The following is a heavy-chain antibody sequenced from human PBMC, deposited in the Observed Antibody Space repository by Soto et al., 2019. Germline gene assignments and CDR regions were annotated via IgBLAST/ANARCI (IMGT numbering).Heavy chain of an antibody. V-gene: IGHV4-34*01. J-gene: IGHJ6*02. Sequence: QVQLQQWGAGLLKPSETLSLTCAVYGWSFSGYYWSWIRQPPGKGLEWIGEINHSGSTNYNPSLKSRVTISVDTSKNQFSLKLSSVPAADTAVYYCARGNPRWDYCGMDVWGQGSTITVSS. CDR1: GWSFSGYY. CDR2: INHSGST. CDR3: ARGNPRWDYCGMDV. D-gene: IGHD1-26*01.